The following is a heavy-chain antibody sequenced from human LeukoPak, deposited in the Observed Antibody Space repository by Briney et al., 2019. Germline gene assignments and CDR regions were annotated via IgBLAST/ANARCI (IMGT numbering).Heavy chain of an antibody. J-gene: IGHJ4*02. CDR1: GFTFSSYG. D-gene: IGHD6-19*01. V-gene: IGHV3-23*01. CDR3: AKQSDSSGWTYYFDY. CDR2: ISGSGGST. Sequence: GGSLRLSCAASGFTFSSYGMSWVRQAPGKGLEWVSAISGSGGSTYYADSVKGRFTISRDNSKNTLYLQMNSLRAEDTAVYYRAKQSDSSGWTYYFDYWGQGTLVTVSS.